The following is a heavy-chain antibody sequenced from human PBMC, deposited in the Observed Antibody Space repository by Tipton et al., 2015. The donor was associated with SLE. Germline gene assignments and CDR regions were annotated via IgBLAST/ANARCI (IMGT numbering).Heavy chain of an antibody. CDR2: ISYSGVT. CDR1: GGSISSGYYF. V-gene: IGHV4-61*01. J-gene: IGHJ5*02. CDR3: SGDSLGVDH. Sequence: TLSLTCTVSGGSISSGYYFWSWIRQPPGKGLEWVGSISYSGVTKYNPSLRSRPTISLDTSKDQISLELTSVTAADTAVYYCSGDSLGVDHWGQGTLVTVSS. D-gene: IGHD3-10*01.